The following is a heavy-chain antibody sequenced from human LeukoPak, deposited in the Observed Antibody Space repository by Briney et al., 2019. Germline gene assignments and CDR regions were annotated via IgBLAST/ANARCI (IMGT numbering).Heavy chain of an antibody. Sequence: GGSLRLSCAASGFAFGSCAMYWVRQAPGKGLEWGSGIFGSGGSAHYADSVKGRFTISRDNSKNTVYLQMDSLRAEDTAIYYCAKTTTGYSSGRYPAWPIDYWGQGTLVTVSS. CDR2: IFGSGGSA. CDR3: AKTTTGYSSGRYPAWPIDY. J-gene: IGHJ4*02. D-gene: IGHD2-15*01. CDR1: GFAFGSCA. V-gene: IGHV3-23*01.